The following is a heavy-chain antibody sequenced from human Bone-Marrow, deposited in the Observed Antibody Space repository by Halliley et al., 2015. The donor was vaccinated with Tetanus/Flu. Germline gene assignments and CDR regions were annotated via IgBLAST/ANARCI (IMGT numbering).Heavy chain of an antibody. CDR3: ARGPDYYGMDV. V-gene: IGHV1-2*04. CDR2: IYPNKGDP. J-gene: IGHJ6*02. Sequence: FEWRGWIYPNKGDPNYAQKFQGWVTMTREPSINTVYMELSRLKPDDTAVYYCARGPDYYGMDVWGQGTTVTVSS.